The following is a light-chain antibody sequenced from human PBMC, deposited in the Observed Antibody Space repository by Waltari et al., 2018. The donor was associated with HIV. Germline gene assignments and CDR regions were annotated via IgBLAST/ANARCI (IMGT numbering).Light chain of an antibody. CDR2: GNN. CDR3: QSYDSSLSGYV. V-gene: IGLV1-40*01. CDR1: SSHIGAGYD. Sequence: QSVLTQPPSVSGAPGQRVTISCPGSSSHIGAGYDVHWYQQLPGTAPKLLIYGNNNRPSGVPDRFSGSKSGTSASLAVTGLQAEDEADYYCQSYDSSLSGYVFGTGTKVTVL. J-gene: IGLJ1*01.